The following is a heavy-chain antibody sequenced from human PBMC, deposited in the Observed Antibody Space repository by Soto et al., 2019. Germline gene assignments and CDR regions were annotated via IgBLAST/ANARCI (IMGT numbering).Heavy chain of an antibody. CDR3: AKTEGYPYYFDY. Sequence: PGGSLRLSCAASGFTFSTYAMSWVRQAPGKGLEWVSAISGSGGSTYYADSVKGRFTISRDNSKNTLYLQMNSLSAEDTAVYYCAKTEGYPYYFDYWGQGTLVTVSS. CDR1: GFTFSTYA. J-gene: IGHJ4*02. V-gene: IGHV3-23*01. D-gene: IGHD6-13*01. CDR2: ISGSGGST.